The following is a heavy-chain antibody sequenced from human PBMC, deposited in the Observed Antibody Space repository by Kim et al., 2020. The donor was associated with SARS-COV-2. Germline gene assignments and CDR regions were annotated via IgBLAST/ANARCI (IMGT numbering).Heavy chain of an antibody. CDR3: ARGDGSGSYGY. CDR2: K. V-gene: IGHV3-30*01. Sequence: KDYADSVKGRFTISRDNSKNTLYLQMNSLRAEDTAVYYCARGDGSGSYGYWGQGTLVTVSS. J-gene: IGHJ4*02. D-gene: IGHD3-10*01.